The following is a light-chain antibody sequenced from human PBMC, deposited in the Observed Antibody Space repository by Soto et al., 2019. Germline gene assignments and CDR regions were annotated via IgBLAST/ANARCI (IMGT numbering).Light chain of an antibody. J-gene: IGLJ3*02. V-gene: IGLV2-14*01. Sequence: QSALTQPVSVSGSPGQSITISCTGSSSDIGAYNYVSWYQQHPGKAHKLMIYDVTNRPSGVSYRFSGSKSGSTASLTISGLQAEDEADYYCSSYTISRIRVFGGGTKVTVL. CDR2: DVT. CDR3: SSYTISRIRV. CDR1: SSDIGAYNY.